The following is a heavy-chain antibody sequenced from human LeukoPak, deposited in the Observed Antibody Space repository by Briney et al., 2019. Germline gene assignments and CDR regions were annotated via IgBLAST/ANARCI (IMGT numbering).Heavy chain of an antibody. CDR1: GFSFSSYA. CDR2: ISSSSLTI. V-gene: IGHV3-48*01. Sequence: GGSLRLSCAASGFSFSSYAMNWVRQAPGKGLEWVLYISSSSLTIYYADSVKGRFTISRDNAKNSLYLQMNSLRAEDTAVYYCATYWELPYFDYWGQGTLVTVSS. D-gene: IGHD1-26*01. CDR3: ATYWELPYFDY. J-gene: IGHJ4*02.